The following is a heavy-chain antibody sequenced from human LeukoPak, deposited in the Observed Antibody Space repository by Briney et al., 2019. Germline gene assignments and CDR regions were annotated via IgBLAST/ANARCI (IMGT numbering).Heavy chain of an antibody. CDR3: ARDIIKWRFGELASDY. Sequence: GGSLRLSCAASGFTFDDYAMHWVRQAPGKGLEWVSLISWDAGTTYYADSVRGRFTISRDNNKNSLYLQMNSLTTEDTALYFCARDIIKWRFGELASDYWGQGTLVTVSS. V-gene: IGHV3-43*01. CDR2: ISWDAGTT. D-gene: IGHD3-10*01. J-gene: IGHJ4*02. CDR1: GFTFDDYA.